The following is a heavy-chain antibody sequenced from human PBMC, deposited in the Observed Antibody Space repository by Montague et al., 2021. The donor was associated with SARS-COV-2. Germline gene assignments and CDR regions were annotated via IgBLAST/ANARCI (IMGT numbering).Heavy chain of an antibody. CDR2: IYYSGST. V-gene: IGHV4-31*03. CDR3: ARDFGPYSSGWGYYYDMDV. J-gene: IGHJ6*02. CDR1: GFSLSTSGMC. D-gene: IGHD6-19*01. Sequence: LVKPTQTLTLTCTFSGFSLSTSGMCVSWIRQHPGKGLEWIGYIYYSGSTYYNPSLKSRVTISVDTSKNQFSLKLSSVTAADTAVYYCARDFGPYSSGWGYYYDMDVWGQGTTVTVSS.